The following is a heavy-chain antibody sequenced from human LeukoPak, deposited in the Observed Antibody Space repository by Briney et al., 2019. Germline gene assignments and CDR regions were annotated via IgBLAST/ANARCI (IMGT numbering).Heavy chain of an antibody. CDR2: INSSCSYI. CDR1: GFTFSSYN. Sequence: RTGGTLRLSCAASGFTFSSYNMNWVRHAPGTGQERVSSINSSCSYIYYSDSVKGRFTISRDNAQNSLYLQMNSLRAEDTAVYYCARDMGLSVAALGDLDYWGQGTLVTVSS. V-gene: IGHV3-21*01. D-gene: IGHD6-13*01. CDR3: ARDMGLSVAALGDLDY. J-gene: IGHJ4*02.